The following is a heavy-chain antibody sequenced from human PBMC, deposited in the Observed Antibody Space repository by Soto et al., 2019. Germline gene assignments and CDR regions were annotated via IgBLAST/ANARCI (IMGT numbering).Heavy chain of an antibody. Sequence: EVQLVESGGGLVKPGGSLRLSCAASGLTLTDAWMNWVRQAPGKGPEWVGRIKSKGDGGTTDYVAPVKGRFSISRNESKYTLYLQMNSLKSEDTAVYYCNTVSRFDYWGQGTKVTVSS. CDR3: NTVSRFDY. J-gene: IGHJ4*02. V-gene: IGHV3-15*07. CDR2: IKSKGDGGTT. CDR1: GLTLTDAW.